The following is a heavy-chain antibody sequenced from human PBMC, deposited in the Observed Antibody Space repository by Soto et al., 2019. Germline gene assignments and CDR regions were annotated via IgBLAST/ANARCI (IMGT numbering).Heavy chain of an antibody. Sequence: SVKVCGKACGGAYNTCAGSWVRQAPGQGLERMGGIIPVLGPAFYAQKFQGRVTITADKSTSTAYLELTSLRSEDTAVYYCVRAAKRYFDYWGQGTLVTVSS. D-gene: IGHD6-25*01. CDR1: GGAYNTCA. CDR2: IIPVLGPA. CDR3: VRAAKRYFDY. V-gene: IGHV1-69*10. J-gene: IGHJ4*02.